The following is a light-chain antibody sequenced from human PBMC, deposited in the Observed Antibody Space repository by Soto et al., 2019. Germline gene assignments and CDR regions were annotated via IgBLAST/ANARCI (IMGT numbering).Light chain of an antibody. CDR2: DAS. V-gene: IGKV1-5*01. J-gene: IGKJ1*01. Sequence: GDRVTITCRASQSISDWFAWYQQKPGKAPNLLIYDASSLESGVPSRFSGSGSGTDFTLTISSLQPDDFATYYCQQYNSYPRTFGQGTKVEIK. CDR1: QSISDW. CDR3: QQYNSYPRT.